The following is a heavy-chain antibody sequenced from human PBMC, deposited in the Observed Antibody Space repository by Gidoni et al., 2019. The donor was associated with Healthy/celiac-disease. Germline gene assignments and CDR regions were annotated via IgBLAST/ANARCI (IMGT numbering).Heavy chain of an antibody. Sequence: QVQLVESGGGVVQPGRSMRLSCAASGFTFSSYCRDWVRQAPGKGLEWVAVIWYDGSTKYYADSVKGRFTISRDNSKNTLYLQMNSLRAEDTAVYYCARETNVVTVPGSWFDPWGQGTLVTVSS. CDR1: GFTFSSYC. CDR3: ARETNVVTVPGSWFDP. CDR2: IWYDGSTK. D-gene: IGHD1-26*01. V-gene: IGHV3-33*01. J-gene: IGHJ5*02.